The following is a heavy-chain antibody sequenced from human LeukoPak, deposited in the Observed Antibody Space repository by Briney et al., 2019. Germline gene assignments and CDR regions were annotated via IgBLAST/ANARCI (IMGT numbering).Heavy chain of an antibody. V-gene: IGHV4-4*07. Sequence: SETLSLTCTVSGGSISSYYWSWIRQPAGKGLEWIGRIYASGSTNYNPSLKSRVTMSVDTSKNQFSLKLSSVTAADTAVYYCARVGGSSSRYGMDVWAKGPRATAPQ. J-gene: IGHJ6*04. CDR1: GGSISSYY. CDR2: IYASGST. CDR3: ARVGGSSSRYGMDV. D-gene: IGHD6-6*01.